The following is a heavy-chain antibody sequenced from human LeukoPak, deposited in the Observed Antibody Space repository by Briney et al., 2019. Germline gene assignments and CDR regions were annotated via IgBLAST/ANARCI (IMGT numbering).Heavy chain of an antibody. J-gene: IGHJ4*02. CDR1: GGSISSYY. CDR3: ASVTRGYSYGFFFY. CDR2: IYTSGST. V-gene: IGHV4-4*07. Sequence: SETLSLTCTVSGGSISSYYLSWIRQPAGKGLEWMGRIYTSGSTNYNPSLKSRVTISVDTSKYQFSLKLSSVTAEDTAVYYSASVTRGYSYGFFFYWGQGTLVTVSS. D-gene: IGHD5-18*01.